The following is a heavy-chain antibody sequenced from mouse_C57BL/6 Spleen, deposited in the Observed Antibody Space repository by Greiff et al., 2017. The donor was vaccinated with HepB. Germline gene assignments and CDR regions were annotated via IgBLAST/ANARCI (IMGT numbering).Heavy chain of an antibody. CDR2: ISSGGSYT. V-gene: IGHV5-6*01. CDR3: ARGHSNYWYFDV. CDR1: GFTFSSYG. J-gene: IGHJ1*03. D-gene: IGHD2-5*01. Sequence: EVKVVESGGDLVKPGGSLKLACAASGFTFSSYGMSWVRQTPDKRLEWVATISSGGSYTYYPDSVKGRFTISRDNAKNTLYLQMSSLKSEDTAMYYCARGHSNYWYFDVWGTGTTVTVSS.